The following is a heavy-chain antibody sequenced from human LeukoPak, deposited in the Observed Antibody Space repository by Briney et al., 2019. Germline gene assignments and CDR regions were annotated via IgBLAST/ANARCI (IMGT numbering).Heavy chain of an antibody. J-gene: IGHJ6*02. Sequence: TGGSLRLSCAASGFTFSSYGMRWVRQAPGKGLEWVAVISYDGSNKYYADSVKGRFTISRDNSKNTLYLQMNSLRAEDTAVYYCARDLIAAATYYYYYYGMDVWGQGTTVTVSS. V-gene: IGHV3-30*03. CDR3: ARDLIAAATYYYYYYGMDV. CDR1: GFTFSSYG. D-gene: IGHD6-13*01. CDR2: ISYDGSNK.